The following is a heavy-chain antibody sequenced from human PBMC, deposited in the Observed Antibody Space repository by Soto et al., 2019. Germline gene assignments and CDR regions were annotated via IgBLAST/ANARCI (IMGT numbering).Heavy chain of an antibody. J-gene: IGHJ6*02. CDR3: ARDRIPTGMDV. CDR2: IYGGGST. Sequence: GGSLSLSCAASGFTVSSNYMSWVRQAPGKGLEWVSVIYGGGSTYYADSVKGRFTISRDNSKNTLYLQMNSLRAEDSAVYYCARDRIPTGMDVWGQGTTVTVSS. V-gene: IGHV3-66*01. CDR1: GFTVSSNY.